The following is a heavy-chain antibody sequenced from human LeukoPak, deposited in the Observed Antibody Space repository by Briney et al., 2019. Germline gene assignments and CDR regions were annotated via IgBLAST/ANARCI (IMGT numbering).Heavy chain of an antibody. D-gene: IGHD2-15*01. V-gene: IGHV3-23*01. J-gene: IGHJ3*02. CDR1: GSTFSNYA. CDR2: ISGNGGSI. CDR3: ARYWDPRVRTFDI. Sequence: PGGSLRLSCAASGSTFSNYAMSWVRPAPGKGLEWVSLISGNGGSIVYADSVRGRFTISRDNSKKTLYLQMNSLRAEDTALYYCARYWDPRVRTFDIWGQGTVVTVSS.